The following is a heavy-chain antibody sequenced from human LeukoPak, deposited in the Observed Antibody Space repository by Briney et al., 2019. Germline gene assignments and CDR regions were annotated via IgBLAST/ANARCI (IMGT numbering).Heavy chain of an antibody. Sequence: GGSLRLSCVASGFTFSSHSMNWVRQAPGKGLEWVANIKYDGSDKYYVDSVKGRFTISRDNANNSLFLQMNSLRAEDTAVYYCARAHDRGDYWGQGTLVTVSS. CDR1: GFTFSSHS. CDR3: ARAHDRGDY. V-gene: IGHV3-7*03. D-gene: IGHD3-9*01. J-gene: IGHJ4*02. CDR2: IKYDGSDK.